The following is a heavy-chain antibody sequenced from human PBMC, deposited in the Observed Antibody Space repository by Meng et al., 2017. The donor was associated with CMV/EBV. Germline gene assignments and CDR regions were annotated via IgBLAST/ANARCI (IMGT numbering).Heavy chain of an antibody. CDR2: IRYDGDNR. J-gene: IGHJ4*02. CDR3: AKDGSLGRKIVVPAVTPVCPDS. D-gene: IGHD2-2*02. V-gene: IGHV3-30*02. Sequence: GSLKISCVASGFTFSSYGMHWVRQAPGKGLEWVAFIRYDGDNRYYADSVKGRFTISRDNSKNTPYLQMNSLRAEDTAVYYCAKDGSLGRKIVVPAVTPVCPDSWGQGTLVTVSS. CDR1: GFTFSSYG.